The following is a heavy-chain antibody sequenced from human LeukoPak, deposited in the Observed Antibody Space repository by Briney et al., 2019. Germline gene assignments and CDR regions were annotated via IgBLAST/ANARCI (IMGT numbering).Heavy chain of an antibody. J-gene: IGHJ6*02. CDR3: ARSCSGGSCYDYFGMDV. CDR1: GGSISSSSYY. CDR2: IYYSGST. V-gene: IGHV4-39*07. Sequence: SETLSLTCTVSGGSISSSSYYWGWIRQPPGKGLEWIGSIYYSGSTYYNPSLKSRVTISVDTSKNQFSLKLTSVTAADTAVYYCARSCSGGSCYDYFGMDVWGQGTTVTVSS. D-gene: IGHD2-15*01.